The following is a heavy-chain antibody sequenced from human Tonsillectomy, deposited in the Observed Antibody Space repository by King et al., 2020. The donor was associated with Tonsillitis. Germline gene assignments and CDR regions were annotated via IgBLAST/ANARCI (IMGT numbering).Heavy chain of an antibody. CDR3: ARKCGLGWRRGDSFDC. CDR1: GYSVSNGSY. D-gene: IGHD6-19*01. CDR2: IHYRGRT. V-gene: IGHV4-38-2*02. Sequence: HVQLQESGPGLVRPLENPSPSRSVSGYSVSNGSYWAWPRPPPGKGLEYMGNIHYRGRTSQNPPLRGRDTISIDTAKNQFSLSLHSVIATDTAIFDCARKCGLGWRRGDSFDCGGQATKTTVS. J-gene: IGHJ3*01.